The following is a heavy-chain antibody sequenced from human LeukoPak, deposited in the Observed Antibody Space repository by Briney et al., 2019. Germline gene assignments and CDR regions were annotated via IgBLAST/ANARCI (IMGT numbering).Heavy chain of an antibody. CDR2: INSDASSA. D-gene: IGHD1-26*01. CDR3: AKGRGSYLNWFDP. CDR1: GFTFSSYW. V-gene: IGHV3-74*01. Sequence: GGSLRLSCAGSGFTFSSYWMYWVRQAPGKGLVWVSRINSDASSADYADSVKGRFTISRDNSKNTLYLQMNSLRAEDTAVYYCAKGRGSYLNWFDPWGQGTLVTVYS. J-gene: IGHJ5*02.